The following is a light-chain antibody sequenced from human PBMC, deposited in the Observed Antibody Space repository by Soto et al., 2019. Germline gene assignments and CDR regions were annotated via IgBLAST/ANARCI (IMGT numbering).Light chain of an antibody. CDR2: GAS. J-gene: IGKJ5*01. Sequence: EIVMTQSPGTLSVSPGERAPLSWRASQTVSRHLAWYQQKPGQAPRLLIFGASTRATGIPDRFSGSGSGTDFTLTISSLQSEDFAVYYCQQYNTWPLITFGPGTRLEIK. CDR1: QTVSRH. CDR3: QQYNTWPLIT. V-gene: IGKV3-15*01.